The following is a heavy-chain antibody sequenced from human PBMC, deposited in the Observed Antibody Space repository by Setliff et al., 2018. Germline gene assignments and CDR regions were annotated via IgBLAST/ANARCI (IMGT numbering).Heavy chain of an antibody. D-gene: IGHD2-2*01. V-gene: IGHV3-15*07. J-gene: IGHJ3*02. Sequence: LSLTCAVSGFTFSYAWMHWVRQAPGKGLEWVGRIKSKTDGGSIDYAAPVKDRFTISRDDSKATLYLYMDSLKTEDTAVYYCTTDRAGCYGTTCFNAFEIWGHGTMVTVSS. CDR1: GFTFSYAW. CDR2: IKSKTDGGSI. CDR3: TTDRAGCYGTTCFNAFEI.